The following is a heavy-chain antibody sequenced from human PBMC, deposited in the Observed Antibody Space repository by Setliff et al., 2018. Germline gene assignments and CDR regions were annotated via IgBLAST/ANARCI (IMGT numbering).Heavy chain of an antibody. CDR2: IIPIFTTA. Sequence: GASVKVSCKASGGTFSSYAISWVRQAPGQGLEWMGRIIPIFTTANYAQKFQGRVTITADQSTRTAYMELSSLRSEDTAVYYCAIPSSGNFYFDYWGQGTLVTVPQ. D-gene: IGHD1-26*01. J-gene: IGHJ4*02. CDR3: AIPSSGNFYFDY. V-gene: IGHV1-69*13. CDR1: GGTFSSYA.